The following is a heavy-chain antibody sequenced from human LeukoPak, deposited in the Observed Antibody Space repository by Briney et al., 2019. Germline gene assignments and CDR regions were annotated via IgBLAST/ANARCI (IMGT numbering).Heavy chain of an antibody. CDR3: AKDRPRRYDFWSGYLLDY. Sequence: GGSLRLSCAASGFTFSSYEMNWVRQAPGKGLEWVSYISSSGSTIYYADSVKGRFTISRDNSKNTLYLQMNSLRAEDTAVYYCAKDRPRRYDFWSGYLLDYWGQGTLVTVSS. V-gene: IGHV3-48*03. CDR2: ISSSGSTI. CDR1: GFTFSSYE. D-gene: IGHD3-3*01. J-gene: IGHJ4*02.